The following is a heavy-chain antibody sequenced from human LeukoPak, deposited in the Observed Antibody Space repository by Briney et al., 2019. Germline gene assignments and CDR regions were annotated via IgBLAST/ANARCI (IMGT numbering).Heavy chain of an antibody. J-gene: IGHJ4*02. CDR3: ARDWGHTYGYYGVL. CDR2: IIPIFGSP. D-gene: IGHD5-18*01. CDR1: GGTFRNYA. V-gene: IGHV1-69*01. Sequence: SVKVSCKSSGGTFRNYALTWVRQAPGHGLEWVGGIIPIFGSPNYAQKFKGRVTITADESTSTAYLELSSLTSEDTAVYYCARDWGHTYGYYGVLWGQGTLVTVSS.